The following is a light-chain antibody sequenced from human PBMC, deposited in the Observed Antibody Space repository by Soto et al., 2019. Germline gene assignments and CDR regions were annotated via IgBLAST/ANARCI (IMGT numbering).Light chain of an antibody. V-gene: IGKV3-20*01. CDR1: QSVSSSY. CDR3: QQYGSSPQT. J-gene: IGKJ1*01. CDR2: GAS. Sequence: ILLTQSRGTLSLSPGEIATLSCRSSQSVSSSYLAWYQQKPGQAPRLLIYGASSRATGIPDRFSGSGSGTDFTLTISRLEPEDFAVYYCQQYGSSPQTFGQGTKV.